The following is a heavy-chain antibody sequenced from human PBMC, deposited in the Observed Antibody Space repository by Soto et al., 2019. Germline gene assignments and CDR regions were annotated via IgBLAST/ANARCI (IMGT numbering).Heavy chain of an antibody. Sequence: MISCKGSGYSFTSDWIAWVRQMPGKGLEWMGIIYPGDSDTRYSPSFQGQVTISADKSIRTAYLQWSSLKASDTAMYFCARFYSSGLYYFDYWGQGTLVTVSS. D-gene: IGHD6-19*01. CDR1: GYSFTSDW. V-gene: IGHV5-51*01. CDR2: IYPGDSDT. J-gene: IGHJ4*02. CDR3: ARFYSSGLYYFDY.